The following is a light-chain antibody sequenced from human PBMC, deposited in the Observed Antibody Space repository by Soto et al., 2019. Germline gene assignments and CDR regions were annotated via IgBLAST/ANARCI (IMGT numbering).Light chain of an antibody. CDR2: AAS. Sequence: EIGMTQSPATLSVSPGERATLSCRASQSVSSNLAWYQQKPGQAPRLLIYAASTRATGIPARFSGSESGTDSTLIISGLQSEDFAVYYFQQDINVPVTFGPVNKVDIK. V-gene: IGKV3-15*01. CDR1: QSVSSN. J-gene: IGKJ3*01. CDR3: QQDINVPVT.